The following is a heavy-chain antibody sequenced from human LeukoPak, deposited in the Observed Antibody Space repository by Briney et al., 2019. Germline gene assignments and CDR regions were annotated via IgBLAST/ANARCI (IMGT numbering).Heavy chain of an antibody. Sequence: PGGSLRLSCAASGFTFINYEMNWVRQAPGKGLEWVAVISYDGSNKYYADSVKGRFTISRDNAKNSLYLQMNSLRAEDTAVYYCAELGITMIGGVWGKGTTVTISS. CDR2: ISYDGSNK. V-gene: IGHV3-30*04. CDR1: GFTFINYE. D-gene: IGHD3-10*02. J-gene: IGHJ6*04. CDR3: AELGITMIGGV.